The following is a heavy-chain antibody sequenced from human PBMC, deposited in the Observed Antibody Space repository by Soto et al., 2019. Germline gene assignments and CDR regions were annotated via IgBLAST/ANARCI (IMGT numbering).Heavy chain of an antibody. V-gene: IGHV4-30-2*01. D-gene: IGHD6-13*01. J-gene: IGHJ6*02. CDR2: IFHSGTT. Sequence: QLQLQEAGSGLVQPSQTLSLTCAVSGDSISSGGNSWNWIRQPPGKGLEWVGYIFHSGTTYYNPSLKSRLTISLDRSKNQFSLKLTSVTAADTAVYYCARDKWRAGAGGFYGMDVWGQGTTVTVSS. CDR1: GDSISSGGNS. CDR3: ARDKWRAGAGGFYGMDV.